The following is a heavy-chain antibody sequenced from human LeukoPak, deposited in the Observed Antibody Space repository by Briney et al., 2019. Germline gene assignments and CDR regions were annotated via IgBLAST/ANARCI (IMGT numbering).Heavy chain of an antibody. CDR2: ISTSDNYI. Sequence: GGSLRLSCAASGFTFRNYSLNWVRQAPGKGLEWVSSISTSDNYIYYADSVKGRFTISRDNARNSLYLQMNNLRPEDMAIYYCAKDRYSSTWYYIDYWGQGALVTVSS. V-gene: IGHV3-21*04. J-gene: IGHJ4*02. CDR1: GFTFRNYS. CDR3: AKDRYSSTWYYIDY. D-gene: IGHD6-13*01.